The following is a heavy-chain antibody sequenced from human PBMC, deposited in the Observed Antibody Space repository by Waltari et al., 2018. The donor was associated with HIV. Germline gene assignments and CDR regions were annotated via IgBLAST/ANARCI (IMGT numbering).Heavy chain of an antibody. CDR3: ARSYCSSTSCYAVGALDI. Sequence: QLQLQESGPGLVKPSETLSLTCTVSGGSISSTSYYWGWIRQPPGNGLQWIGSIYYSGNTYYNPALKSRVTISVDTSKNKFSMKLGSVTAAETAVYYCARSYCSSTSCYAVGALDIWGQGTMVTVSA. CDR1: GGSISSTSYY. CDR2: IYYSGNT. V-gene: IGHV4-39*01. J-gene: IGHJ3*02. D-gene: IGHD2-2*01.